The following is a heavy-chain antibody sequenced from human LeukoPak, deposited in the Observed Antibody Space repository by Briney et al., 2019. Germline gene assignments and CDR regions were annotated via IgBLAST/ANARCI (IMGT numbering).Heavy chain of an antibody. CDR2: IKQDGSEK. CDR3: ARDLNWNGGYYYYYGMDV. J-gene: IGHJ6*02. CDR1: GSTFSSYW. Sequence: GGSLRVSCAASGSTFSSYWMSWVRQAPGKGLEWVANIKQDGSEKYYVDSVKGRFTISRDNAKNSLYLQMNSLRAEDTAVYYCARDLNWNGGYYYYYGMDVWGQGTTVTVSS. V-gene: IGHV3-7*01. D-gene: IGHD1-20*01.